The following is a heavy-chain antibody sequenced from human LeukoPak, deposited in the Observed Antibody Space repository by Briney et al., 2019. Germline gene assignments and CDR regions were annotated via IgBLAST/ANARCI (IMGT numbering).Heavy chain of an antibody. CDR2: ISYDGSNK. CDR1: GFTFSSYG. CDR3: AKLPPSYYDSGPPYGMDV. D-gene: IGHD3-22*01. V-gene: IGHV3-30*18. J-gene: IGHJ6*02. Sequence: GRSLRLSCAASGFTFSSYGMHWVRQAPGKGLEWVAVISYDGSNKYYADSVKGRFTISRDNSKNTLYLQMNSLRAEDTAVYYCAKLPPSYYDSGPPYGMDVWGQGTTVTVSS.